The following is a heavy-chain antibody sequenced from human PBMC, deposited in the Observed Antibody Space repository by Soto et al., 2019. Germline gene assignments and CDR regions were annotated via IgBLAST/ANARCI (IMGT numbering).Heavy chain of an antibody. Sequence: QVQLQQSGPGLVKPSQTLSLTCAISGDSVSSNSAAWNWIRQSPSRGLEWLGRAYYRSQWYYDSAVSVRSRITVIPDTSKNQFSLQLSSVTPEYTAVYFCTKQKGDSRTYNGIDVWGQGTTVIVSS. CDR3: TKQKGDSRTYNGIDV. D-gene: IGHD2-21*02. J-gene: IGHJ6*02. CDR1: GDSVSSNSAA. CDR2: AYYRSQWYY. V-gene: IGHV6-1*01.